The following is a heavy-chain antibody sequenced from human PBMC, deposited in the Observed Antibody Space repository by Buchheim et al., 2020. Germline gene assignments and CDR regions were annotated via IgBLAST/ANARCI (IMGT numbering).Heavy chain of an antibody. CDR2: IRQDGSEK. CDR3: ARDRRTPKDPRYFDY. V-gene: IGHV3-7*01. Sequence: EVQLVESGGGLVQPGGSLRLSCAASGFTFSSYWMSWVRQAPGKGLEWVANIRQDGSEKYYVDSVKGRFTISRDNAKNSLYLQMNSLRAEDTAVYYCARDRRTPKDPRYFDYWGQGTL. J-gene: IGHJ4*02. CDR1: GFTFSSYW. D-gene: IGHD1-14*01.